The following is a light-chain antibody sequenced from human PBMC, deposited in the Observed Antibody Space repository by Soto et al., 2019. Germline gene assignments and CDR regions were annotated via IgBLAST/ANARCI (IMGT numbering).Light chain of an antibody. V-gene: IGKV3-15*01. CDR2: GAS. Sequence: EIVMTQSPATLSVSPGETATLSCRASQSVSSSLAWYQQTPGRAPRLLIYGASTRATGIPTRFSGSGSGTEFTLTISSLQSEDFAVYYCQQYYTTPTFGGGTKVEIK. CDR1: QSVSSS. J-gene: IGKJ4*01. CDR3: QQYYTTPT.